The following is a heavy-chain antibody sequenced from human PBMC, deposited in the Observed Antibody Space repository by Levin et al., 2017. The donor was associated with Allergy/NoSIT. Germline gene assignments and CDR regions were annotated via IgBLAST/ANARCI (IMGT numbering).Heavy chain of an antibody. Sequence: GGSLRLSCAASGFTFSDYYMSWIRQAPGKGLEWVSYISSSGSTIYYADSVKGRFTISRDNAKNSLYLQMNSLRAEDTAVYYCARYCSGGSCYPSYYYYYGMDVWGQGTTVTVSS. V-gene: IGHV3-11*01. CDR3: ARYCSGGSCYPSYYYYYGMDV. D-gene: IGHD2-15*01. CDR2: ISSSGSTI. CDR1: GFTFSDYY. J-gene: IGHJ6*02.